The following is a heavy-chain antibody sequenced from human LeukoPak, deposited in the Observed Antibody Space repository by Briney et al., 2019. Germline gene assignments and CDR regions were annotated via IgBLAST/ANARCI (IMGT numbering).Heavy chain of an antibody. CDR2: INSDGFST. J-gene: IGHJ4*02. CDR3: ARGTSGGYFDY. D-gene: IGHD1-26*01. V-gene: IGHV3-74*01. CDR1: GFTFSSFW. Sequence: PAGSLTLSCAASGFTFSSFWIHWVRQVPGKELVWVSRINSDGFSTSYADSVKGRFTISRDNAKNTLYLQMNSLRAEDTAVYYCARGTSGGYFDYWGQGTLVTVSS.